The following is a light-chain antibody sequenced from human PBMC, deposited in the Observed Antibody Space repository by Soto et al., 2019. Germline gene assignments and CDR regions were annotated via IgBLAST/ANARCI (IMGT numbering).Light chain of an antibody. CDR3: QQYGSLSWT. V-gene: IGKV3-15*01. CDR1: QSMGSN. J-gene: IGKJ1*01. Sequence: EIVMTQSPATMSVSPGERATLSCRASQSMGSNVAWYQQKPGQAPRLLIYGASTRAAGIPARFSGSGSGTEFTLSISNVQSEDLAVYYCQQYGSLSWTFGQGTKVDIK. CDR2: GAS.